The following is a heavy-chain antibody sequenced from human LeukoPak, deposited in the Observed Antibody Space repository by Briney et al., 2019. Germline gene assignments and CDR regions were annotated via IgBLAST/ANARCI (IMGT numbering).Heavy chain of an antibody. Sequence: GGSLRLSCAASGFTFSTYGMSWVRQAPGKGLEWVSAISGSGGSTHYADSVKGRFTISRDNSKNTLYLQMNSLRAEDTAVYYCARGGVGATNYWGQGTLVTVSS. D-gene: IGHD1-26*01. CDR3: ARGGVGATNY. CDR2: ISGSGGST. V-gene: IGHV3-23*01. J-gene: IGHJ4*02. CDR1: GFTFSTYG.